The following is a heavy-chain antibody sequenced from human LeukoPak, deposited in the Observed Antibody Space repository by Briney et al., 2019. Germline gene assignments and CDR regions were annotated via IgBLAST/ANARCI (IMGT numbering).Heavy chain of an antibody. Sequence: QSGGSLRLSCAASGFTVSSAYVSWVRQAPGKGLEWVSSIYGGDNREYSDSVKGRFTISRDDSKNTVSLQMSSLRVEDTAVYYCARSGYSGYEGDYWGQGTLVTVSS. J-gene: IGHJ4*02. CDR1: GFTVSSAY. V-gene: IGHV3-53*01. D-gene: IGHD5-12*01. CDR3: ARSGYSGYEGDY. CDR2: IYGGDNR.